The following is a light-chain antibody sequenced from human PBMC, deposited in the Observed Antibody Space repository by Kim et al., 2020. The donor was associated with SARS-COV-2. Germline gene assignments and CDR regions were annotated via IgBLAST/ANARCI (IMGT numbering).Light chain of an antibody. CDR1: SLRSYY. Sequence: VALGQTDRSTCQGDSLRSYYATWYQQKPGQAPILVIYGKNNRPSGIPDRFAGSTSGNKASLTITGTQAADEADYYCNSRDSNDNVVFGGGTKVTVL. V-gene: IGLV3-19*01. J-gene: IGLJ2*01. CDR2: GKN. CDR3: NSRDSNDNVV.